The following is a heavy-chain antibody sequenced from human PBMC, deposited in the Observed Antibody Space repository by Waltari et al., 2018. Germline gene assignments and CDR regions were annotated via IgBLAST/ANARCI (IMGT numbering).Heavy chain of an antibody. V-gene: IGHV1-2*02. Sequence: QVQLVQSGAEVKKPGASVKVSCKASGYTFTGYSMHWVRQAPGQGLEWMGWINPNSGGTNYAQKFQGRVTMTRDTSISTAYMELSRLRSDDTAVYYCARGYSSAPSGEYWFDPWGQGTLVTVSS. CDR1: GYTFTGYS. CDR2: INPNSGGT. J-gene: IGHJ5*02. CDR3: ARGYSSAPSGEYWFDP. D-gene: IGHD6-19*01.